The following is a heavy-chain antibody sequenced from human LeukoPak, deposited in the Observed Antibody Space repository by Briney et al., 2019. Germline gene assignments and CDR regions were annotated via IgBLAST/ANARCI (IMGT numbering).Heavy chain of an antibody. CDR1: VGSFSGYY. CDR2: INHSGTT. J-gene: IGHJ4*02. D-gene: IGHD3-10*01. V-gene: IGHV4-34*01. CDR3: ARGNRQLAYYGSGSRLPYDS. Sequence: SETLSLTCAVYVGSFSGYYWTWIRQPPGEGLEWIGEINHSGTTNYNSSLKSRVTISVDTSKNQLSLKLTSVSAADTAVYYCARGNRQLAYYGSGSRLPYDSWGQGTLVTVSS.